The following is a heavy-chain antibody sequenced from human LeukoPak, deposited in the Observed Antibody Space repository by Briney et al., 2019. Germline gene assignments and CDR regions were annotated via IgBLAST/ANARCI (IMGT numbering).Heavy chain of an antibody. CDR3: ARVCTRYYDFWSGYYTTQKHFDY. CDR2: IYYSGST. Sequence: SETLSLTCTVSGGSISSSNYYWGWIRQPPGKGLEWIGSIYYSGSTYYNPSLKSRVTISVDTSKNQFSLKLSSVTAADTAVYYCARVCTRYYDFWSGYYTTQKHFDYWGQGTLVTVSS. D-gene: IGHD3-3*01. CDR1: GGSISSSNYY. J-gene: IGHJ4*02. V-gene: IGHV4-39*07.